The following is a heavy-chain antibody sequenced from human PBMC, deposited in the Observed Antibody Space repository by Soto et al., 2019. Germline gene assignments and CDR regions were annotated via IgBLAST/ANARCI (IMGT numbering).Heavy chain of an antibody. CDR1: GGSISSSTYY. Sequence: QLQLQESGPGLVKPSETLSLTCTVSGGSISSSTYYWGWIRQPHGKGLEWIGSIYNSGSTYYNTSLKRRITISVDTSNNQCSLKLSSVTAADTAVYYCARQSVVVVVAATHYWGQGTLVTVSS. CDR2: IYNSGST. D-gene: IGHD2-15*01. CDR3: ARQSVVVVVAATHY. V-gene: IGHV4-39*01. J-gene: IGHJ4*02.